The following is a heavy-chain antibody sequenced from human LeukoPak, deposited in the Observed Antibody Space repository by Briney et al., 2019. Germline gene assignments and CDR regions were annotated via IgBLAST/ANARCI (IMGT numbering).Heavy chain of an antibody. CDR3: ASLYYYDSSGYPLGY. V-gene: IGHV3-53*01. CDR1: GFTVSSNY. CDR2: IYSGGST. Sequence: GGSLRLSCAASGFTVSSNYMSWVRQAPGKGLEWVSVIYSGGSTYYADSVKGRFTISRDNSKNTLYLQMNSLRAEDTAVYYCASLYYYDSSGYPLGYWGQGTLVTVSS. D-gene: IGHD3-22*01. J-gene: IGHJ4*02.